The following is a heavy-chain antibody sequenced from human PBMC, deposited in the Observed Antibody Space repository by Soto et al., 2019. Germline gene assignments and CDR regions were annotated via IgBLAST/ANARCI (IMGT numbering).Heavy chain of an antibody. CDR3: ARGGSMVRGVIMFVHYYYYMDV. CDR2: ISGSSTII. D-gene: IGHD3-10*01. V-gene: IGHV3-48*01. Sequence: GGSLRLSCAASGFSLSSYIMNWVRQAPGKGLEWVSYISGSSTIIYYADAVKGRFTISRDNAKNSLYLQMNSLRPEDTAVYYCARGGSMVRGVIMFVHYYYYMDVWGKGTTVTVSS. J-gene: IGHJ6*03. CDR1: GFSLSSYI.